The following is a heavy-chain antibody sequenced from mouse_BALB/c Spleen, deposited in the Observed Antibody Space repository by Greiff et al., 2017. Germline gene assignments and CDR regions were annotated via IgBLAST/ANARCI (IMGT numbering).Heavy chain of an antibody. CDR2: ISSGSSTI. V-gene: IGHV5-17*02. J-gene: IGHJ4*01. Sequence: EVQLVESGGGLVQPGGSRKLSCAASGFTFSSFGMHWVRQAPEKGLEWVAYISSGSSTIYYADTVKGRFTISRDNPKNTLFLQMTSLRSEDTAMYYCARRWSYAMDYWGQGTSVTVSS. CDR3: ARRWSYAMDY. CDR1: GFTFSSFG. D-gene: IGHD1-1*02.